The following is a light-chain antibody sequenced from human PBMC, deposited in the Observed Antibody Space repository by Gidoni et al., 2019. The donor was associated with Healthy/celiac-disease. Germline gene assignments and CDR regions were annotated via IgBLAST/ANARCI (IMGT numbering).Light chain of an antibody. CDR3: QQYYSTPRT. CDR2: WAS. CDR1: QSVLYSSNNKNY. Sequence: DIVMTQSPDSLAVSLGERATINCKSSQSVLYSSNNKNYLVWYQQKPGQPPKLLIYWASTRESGVPDRFSGSGSGTDFTLTISSLQAEDVAVYYCQQYYSTPRTFGQXTKLEIK. J-gene: IGKJ2*01. V-gene: IGKV4-1*01.